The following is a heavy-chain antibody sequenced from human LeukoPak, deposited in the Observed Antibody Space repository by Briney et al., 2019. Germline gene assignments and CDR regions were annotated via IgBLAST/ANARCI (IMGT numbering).Heavy chain of an antibody. CDR1: GYSFTSYW. CDR2: IYPGDSDT. CDR3: ARPSQVIHDAFDI. V-gene: IGHV5-51*01. J-gene: IGHJ3*02. D-gene: IGHD2-21*01. Sequence: GESLKISCKGSGYSFTSYWIGWVRQMPGKGLGWMGIIYPGDSDTRYSPSFQGQVTISADKSISTAYLQWSSLKASDTAMYYCARPSQVIHDAFDIWGQGTMVTVSS.